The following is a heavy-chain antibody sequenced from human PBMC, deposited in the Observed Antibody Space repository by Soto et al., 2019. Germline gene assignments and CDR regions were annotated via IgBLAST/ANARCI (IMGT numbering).Heavy chain of an antibody. CDR3: ARDRDNRPYYYDSSGYLGPLDY. J-gene: IGHJ4*02. V-gene: IGHV3-30-3*01. Sequence: GGSLRLSCAASGFTFSSYAMHWVRQAPGKGLEWVAVISYDGSNKYYADSVKGRFTISRDNSKNTLYLQMNSLRAEDTAVYYCARDRDNRPYYYDSSGYLGPLDYWGQGTLVTVSS. D-gene: IGHD3-22*01. CDR2: ISYDGSNK. CDR1: GFTFSSYA.